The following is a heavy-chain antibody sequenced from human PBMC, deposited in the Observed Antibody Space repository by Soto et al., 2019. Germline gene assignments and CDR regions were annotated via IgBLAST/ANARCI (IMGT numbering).Heavy chain of an antibody. CDR3: AHRLTSQYYYDGSDYPHVFDI. CDR1: GFSVSTTGVG. Sequence: QITLKESGPTLVKPAQTLTLTCTCSGFSVSTTGVGVGWIRQPPGKALEWLALIYWDDDKRYSPSLKSRLTITQDTSENQVVLRMTNMDPVDTATYSCAHRLTSQYYYDGSDYPHVFDIWGQGTMVTVSS. V-gene: IGHV2-5*02. J-gene: IGHJ3*02. CDR2: IYWDDDK. D-gene: IGHD3-22*01.